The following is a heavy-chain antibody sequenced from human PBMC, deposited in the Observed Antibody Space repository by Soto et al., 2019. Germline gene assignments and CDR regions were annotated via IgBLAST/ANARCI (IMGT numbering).Heavy chain of an antibody. J-gene: IGHJ3*01. CDR2: ISAHTGSS. Sequence: QVQLVQSGAEVKKPGASVKVSCKASGYTFTSSGMSWVRQAPGQGLEWMGWISAHTGSSEYAQRFQGRATMTTDRSTSTAYMELRSLRSADTAVYYCARAFFYQGSDSRGYSFDAFDFWGPGTLVTVSS. CDR1: GYTFTSSG. D-gene: IGHD3-22*01. CDR3: ARAFFYQGSDSRGYSFDAFDF. V-gene: IGHV1-18*01.